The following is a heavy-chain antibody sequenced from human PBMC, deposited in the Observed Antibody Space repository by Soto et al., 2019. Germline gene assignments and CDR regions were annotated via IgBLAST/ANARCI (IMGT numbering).Heavy chain of an antibody. D-gene: IGHD4-17*01. V-gene: IGHV4-39*07. CDR3: AKDLSYGDYVLAH. CDR2: IYYSGTT. CDR1: DGSVSSSTYY. Sequence: SETLSLSCIVSVSDGSVSSSTYYWAWIRQPPGKGLEWIGTIYYSGTTYYNPSLKSRVTISVDTSKNQFSLQMNSLRAEDTALYYCAKDLSYGDYVLAHWGQGTLVTVSS. J-gene: IGHJ4*02.